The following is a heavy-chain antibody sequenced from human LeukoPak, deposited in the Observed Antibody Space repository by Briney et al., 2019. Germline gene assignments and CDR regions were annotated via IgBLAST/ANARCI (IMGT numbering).Heavy chain of an antibody. J-gene: IGHJ3*02. CDR2: IIPIFGTA. D-gene: IGHD3-22*01. CDR1: GGTFSSYA. V-gene: IGHV1-69*05. CDR3: ATLTYYYDSSGPGGAFDI. Sequence: SVKVSCKASGGTFSSYAISWVRQAPGQGLEWMGGIIPIFGTANYAQKFQGRVTITTDESTSTAYMELSSLRSEDTAVYYCATLTYYYDSSGPGGAFDIWGQGTMLTVSS.